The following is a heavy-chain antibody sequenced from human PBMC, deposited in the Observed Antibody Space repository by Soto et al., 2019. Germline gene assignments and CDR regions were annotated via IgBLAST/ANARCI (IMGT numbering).Heavy chain of an antibody. CDR1: GFTFSSYS. CDR3: ARESEDLTSNFDY. J-gene: IGHJ4*02. Sequence: GGTLRLSCAASGFTFSSYSVNWVRQVPGKGLEWVSSISSTSDYIYYAESVRGRFTISRDNAKNSLFLQMNTLRAEDTAVYYCARESEDLTSNFDYCGQGTLVTVSS. CDR2: ISSTSDYI. V-gene: IGHV3-21*01.